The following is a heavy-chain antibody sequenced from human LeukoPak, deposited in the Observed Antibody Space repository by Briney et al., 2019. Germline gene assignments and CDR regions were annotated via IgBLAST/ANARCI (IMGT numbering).Heavy chain of an antibody. CDR1: GGSFSGYY. CDR2: INHSVST. D-gene: IGHD2-2*01. V-gene: IGHV4-34*01. CDR3: ARGALGEDRYALYYFDY. Sequence: SETLCLTCAVYGGSFSGYYWSWIRQPPGEGREGIGEINHSVSTNYNTSLTSQVTISVDTSKRQSSLNLSSVTAADTAVYYCARGALGEDRYALYYFDYWGQGTLVTVSS. J-gene: IGHJ4*02.